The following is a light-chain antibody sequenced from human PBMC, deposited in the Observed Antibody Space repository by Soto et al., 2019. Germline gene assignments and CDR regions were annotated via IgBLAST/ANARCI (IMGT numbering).Light chain of an antibody. Sequence: EIVLPHPPAPLPLSPGERPTLSGRASQSVSNHWASYQQKPGHAPRLLIYDASRRVTGTPARFSGSGSVSDFTLTLSSLEPEDFAVYYCQQRAGSSTFGQGTRLEIK. CDR3: QQRAGSST. V-gene: IGKV3-11*01. CDR2: DAS. J-gene: IGKJ5*01. CDR1: QSVSNH.